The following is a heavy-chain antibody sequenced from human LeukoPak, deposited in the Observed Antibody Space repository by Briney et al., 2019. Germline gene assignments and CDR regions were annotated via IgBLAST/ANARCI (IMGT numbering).Heavy chain of an antibody. CDR3: ASHYCSAGSCYFDG. CDR1: GFSISYNY. V-gene: IGHV3-53*01. J-gene: IGHJ4*02. Sequence: GGSRRLSCVVSGFSISYNYMSWVRQAPGKGLEWVSLIYSAGDSYYADSAKGRFIISKDNSKNTVYLQMNRLRPEDTAVYYCASHYCSAGSCYFDGWGQGTLVAVSS. CDR2: IYSAGDS. D-gene: IGHD2-8*02.